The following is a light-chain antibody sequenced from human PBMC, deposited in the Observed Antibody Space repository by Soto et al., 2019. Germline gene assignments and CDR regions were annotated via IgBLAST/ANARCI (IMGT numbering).Light chain of an antibody. CDR3: SSYTSSSTYVV. Sequence: QSALTQPASVSRSPGQSITISCTGTSSDVGGYNYVSGYQQHPGKAPKLMIYDVSNRPSGVSNRFSGSKSGNTASLTISGLQAEDEADYYCSSYTSSSTYVVFGGGTQLTVL. CDR1: SSDVGGYNY. J-gene: IGLJ2*01. V-gene: IGLV2-14*01. CDR2: DVS.